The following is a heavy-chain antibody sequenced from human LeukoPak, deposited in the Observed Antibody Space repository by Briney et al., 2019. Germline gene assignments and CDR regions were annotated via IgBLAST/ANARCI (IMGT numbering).Heavy chain of an antibody. D-gene: IGHD5-18*01. CDR1: GGSISSYY. CDR2: IYTSGST. V-gene: IGHV4-4*07. J-gene: IGHJ4*02. Sequence: PSETLSLTCTVSGGSISSYYWSWIRQPAGKGLEWIGRIYTSGSTNYNPSLKSRATMSVDTSKNQFSLKLSSVTAADTAVYYCARGGYSYGAVYFDYWGQGTLVTVSS. CDR3: ARGGYSYGAVYFDY.